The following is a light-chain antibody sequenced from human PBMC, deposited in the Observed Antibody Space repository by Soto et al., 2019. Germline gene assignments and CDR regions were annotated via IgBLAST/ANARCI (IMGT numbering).Light chain of an antibody. Sequence: EIVLTQSPCTLSLSPGERATLSCRASQSVSNNYLAWYQQKPGQAPRLLIYGASNRATGIPDRFSGSGSGTFITLTISRMEPEDIAVYYCQQYCSSVTFGQGTQVEVK. V-gene: IGKV3-20*01. CDR3: QQYCSSVT. CDR2: GAS. CDR1: QSVSNNY. J-gene: IGKJ1*01.